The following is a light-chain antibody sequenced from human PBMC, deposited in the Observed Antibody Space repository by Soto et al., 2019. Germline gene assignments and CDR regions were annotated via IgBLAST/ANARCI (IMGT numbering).Light chain of an antibody. CDR3: QNLDEYPLT. V-gene: IGKV1-9*01. CDR2: AAS. Sequence: DIQLTQSPSFLSASVGDRVSITCRASQGIRSLLAWYQQKPGKATKLLIYAASILQGGVPSRFSGSESGSKCPLTISSLQAYYFATYYFQNLDEYPLTFGGGTKVEIK. CDR1: QGIRSL. J-gene: IGKJ4*01.